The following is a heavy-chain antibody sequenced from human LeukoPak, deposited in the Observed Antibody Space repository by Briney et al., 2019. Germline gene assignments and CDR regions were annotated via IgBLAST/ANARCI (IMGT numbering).Heavy chain of an antibody. CDR1: GFTFSSYA. J-gene: IGHJ4*02. CDR3: AKPAKLGITIFGVVIHRFDY. CDR2: ISGSGGST. V-gene: IGHV3-23*01. D-gene: IGHD3-3*01. Sequence: GGSLRLSCAASGFTFSSYAMSWVRQAPGKGLEWVSAISGSGGSTYYADSVKGRFTISRDNSKNTLYLQMNSLRAEDTAVYYCAKPAKLGITIFGVVIHRFDYWGQGTLVTVSS.